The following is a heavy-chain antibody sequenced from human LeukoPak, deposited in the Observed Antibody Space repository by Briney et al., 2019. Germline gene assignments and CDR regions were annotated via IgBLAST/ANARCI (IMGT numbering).Heavy chain of an antibody. CDR3: ERRMVATMGYYYYYMDV. D-gene: IGHD5-12*01. CDR2: IYYSGST. J-gene: IGHJ6*03. V-gene: IGHV4-59*01. Sequence: PSESLSLTCTVAGGSISSYYWSWIRPPPGRGRGWVGYIYYSGSTTSNPSLKSRPTLSVDPPKNHLSLKLSSVTAADTAVYYCERRMVATMGYYYYYMDVWGKGTTVTVSS. CDR1: GGSISSYY.